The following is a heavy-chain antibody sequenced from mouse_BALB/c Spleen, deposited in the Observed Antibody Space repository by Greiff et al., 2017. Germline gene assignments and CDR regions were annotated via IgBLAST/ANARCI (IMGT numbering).Heavy chain of an antibody. CDR3: TRRWDDYDGGGGAMDY. Sequence: QVQLQQSGAELVRPGASVTLSCKASGYTFTDYEMHWVKQTPVHGLEWIGAIDPETGGTAYNQKFKGKATLTADKSSSTAYMELRSLTSEDSAVYYCTRRWDDYDGGGGAMDYWGQGTSVTVSS. D-gene: IGHD2-4*01. J-gene: IGHJ4*01. V-gene: IGHV1-15*01. CDR2: IDPETGGT. CDR1: GYTFTDYE.